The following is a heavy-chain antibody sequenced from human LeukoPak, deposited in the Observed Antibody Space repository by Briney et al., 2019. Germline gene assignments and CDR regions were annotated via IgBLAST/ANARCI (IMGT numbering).Heavy chain of an antibody. CDR3: ARQSAGRDGYKDY. Sequence: GESLKISCKGSRYSFTTYWIAWVRQMPGRGLEWMGFVYPGDSDTRYSPSFQGQVTISADKSINTAYLQWSSLKASDTAMYYCARQSAGRDGYKDYWGQGTLVTVSS. D-gene: IGHD5-24*01. J-gene: IGHJ4*02. CDR2: VYPGDSDT. CDR1: RYSFTTYW. V-gene: IGHV5-51*01.